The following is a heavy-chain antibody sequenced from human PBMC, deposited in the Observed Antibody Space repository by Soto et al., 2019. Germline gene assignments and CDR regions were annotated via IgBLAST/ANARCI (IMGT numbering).Heavy chain of an antibody. CDR1: GGTFSSYA. J-gene: IGHJ6*02. V-gene: IGHV1-69*13. CDR3: ARVYCGGDCYDYYYYYGMDV. Sequence: GASVKVSCKASGGTFSSYAISWVRQAPGQGLEWMGGIIPIFGTANYAQKFQGRVTITADESTSTAYMELSSLRSEDTAVYYCARVYCGGDCYDYYYYYGMDVWGQGTTVTVSS. D-gene: IGHD2-21*02. CDR2: IIPIFGTA.